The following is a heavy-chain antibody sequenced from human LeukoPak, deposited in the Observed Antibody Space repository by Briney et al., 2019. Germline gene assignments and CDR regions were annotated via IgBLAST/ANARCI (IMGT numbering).Heavy chain of an antibody. CDR1: GGSISSGDYY. Sequence: SETLSLTCTVSGGSISSGDYYWSWIRQPPGKGLEWIGYIYYSGSTYYNPSLKSRVTISVDTSKNQFSLKLSSVTAADTAVYYCARFRGSGSYSNWFDPWGQGTLVTVSS. D-gene: IGHD3-10*01. J-gene: IGHJ5*02. V-gene: IGHV4-30-4*01. CDR2: IYYSGST. CDR3: ARFRGSGSYSNWFDP.